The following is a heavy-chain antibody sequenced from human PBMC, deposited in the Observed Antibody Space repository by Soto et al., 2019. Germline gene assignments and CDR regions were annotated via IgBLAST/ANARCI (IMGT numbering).Heavy chain of an antibody. D-gene: IGHD4-17*01. CDR2: IYYGGST. CDR1: GSSLSGHY. V-gene: IGHV4-59*08. J-gene: IGHJ5*02. CDR3: ARLSSYGDYDH. Sequence: SEAPSLPCSVSGSSLSGHYWSWMRQPPGKGLECIGYIYYGGSTNYNPSLKSRVTISVDTSKTQFSLELSSVTAADTAVYYCARLSSYGDYDHWGQGTLVTVSS.